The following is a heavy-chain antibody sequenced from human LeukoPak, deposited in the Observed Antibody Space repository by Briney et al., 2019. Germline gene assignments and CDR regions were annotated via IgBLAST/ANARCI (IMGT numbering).Heavy chain of an antibody. Sequence: PGRSLRLSCAASGFTFDDYAMHWVRHAPGKGLEWVSGISWNSGSIGYADSVKGRFTISRDNAKNSLYLQMNSLRAEDTALYYCAKAYSSSSWVPDYWGQGTLVTVSS. V-gene: IGHV3-9*01. CDR1: GFTFDDYA. D-gene: IGHD6-13*01. J-gene: IGHJ4*02. CDR2: ISWNSGSI. CDR3: AKAYSSSSWVPDY.